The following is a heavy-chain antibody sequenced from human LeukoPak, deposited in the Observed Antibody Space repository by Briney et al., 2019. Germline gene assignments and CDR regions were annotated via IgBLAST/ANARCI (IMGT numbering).Heavy chain of an antibody. Sequence: GGSLRLSCAASGFTFRTYAMGWVRQAPGKGLEWVSGISGSGGSTYYADSVKGRFTISRDNAKNALYLQMSSLRAEDTAVYYCAKGAYYDISTGASDYWGQGTLVTVSS. V-gene: IGHV3-23*01. D-gene: IGHD3-9*01. J-gene: IGHJ4*02. CDR3: AKGAYYDISTGASDY. CDR1: GFTFRTYA. CDR2: ISGSGGST.